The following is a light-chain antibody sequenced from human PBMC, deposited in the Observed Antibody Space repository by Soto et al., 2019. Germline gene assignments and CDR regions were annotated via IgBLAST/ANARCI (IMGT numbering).Light chain of an antibody. CDR1: QSISNW. Sequence: DIQMPQSPSTLSASVGDRLTITCRASQSISNWLAWYQQRPGKAPKLLIFDASSLESGVPSRFSGSGSGTEFTLTISSLQPDDFGTYYCQQYNSYSQTFGQGTKVDIK. V-gene: IGKV1-5*01. CDR3: QQYNSYSQT. CDR2: DAS. J-gene: IGKJ1*01.